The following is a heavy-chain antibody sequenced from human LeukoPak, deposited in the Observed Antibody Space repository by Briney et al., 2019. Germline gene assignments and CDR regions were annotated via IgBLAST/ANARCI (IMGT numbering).Heavy chain of an antibody. CDR3: AAPKTFGYYYYFDY. D-gene: IGHD3-3*01. V-gene: IGHV3-23*01. CDR1: GFTFSNYA. J-gene: IGHJ4*02. CDR2: ISGRGDFT. Sequence: PGGSLRLSCAASGFTFSNYAMSWVRQAPGKGLEWVSGISGRGDFTYYADSMKGRFTISRDNSKNTLYLQMNSLRADDTAVYYCAAPKTFGYYYYFDYWGQGTLVTVSS.